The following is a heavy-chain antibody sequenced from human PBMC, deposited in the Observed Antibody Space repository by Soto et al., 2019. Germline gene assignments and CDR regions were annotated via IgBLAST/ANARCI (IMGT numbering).Heavy chain of an antibody. CDR1: GNTGPNYA. CDR2: INAGNGNT. D-gene: IGHD2-2*02. Sequence: ASVKVSCKASGNTGPNYAIHWVRQAPGQSLEWMGWINAGNGNTKYSQKFQGRVTITRDTSASTAYMELSSLRSEDTAVYYCAKSATVPAAIAYWGQGTLVTVSS. V-gene: IGHV1-3*01. J-gene: IGHJ4*02. CDR3: AKSATVPAAIAY.